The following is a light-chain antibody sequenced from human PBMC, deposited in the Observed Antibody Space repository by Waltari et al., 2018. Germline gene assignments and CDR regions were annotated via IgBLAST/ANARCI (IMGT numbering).Light chain of an antibody. CDR1: SSDVGGVNF. CDR3: SSYTASPPHVV. Sequence: QSALTQPASVSGSPGQSISISCTGSSSDVGGVNFVSWYQQHPGKAPKLLIYDVFNRPSRVSPRFSGSKSDNAASLAISGLQAEDEAVYYCSSYTASPPHVVFGGGTKVTVL. J-gene: IGLJ2*01. CDR2: DVF. V-gene: IGLV2-14*03.